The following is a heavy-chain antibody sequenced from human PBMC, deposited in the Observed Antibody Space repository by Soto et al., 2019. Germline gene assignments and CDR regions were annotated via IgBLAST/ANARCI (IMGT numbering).Heavy chain of an antibody. Sequence: SQTLSLTCAISGDSVSSNTAAWNWIRSSPSRGLEWLGRTYYRSNWRHDYAVSVKSRITVNPDTSKNHFSLRLNSVTPVDTAVYYCARGVAGSGFDLWGQGTLVTVSS. CDR1: GDSVSSNTAA. CDR3: ARGVAGSGFDL. V-gene: IGHV6-1*01. J-gene: IGHJ4*02. CDR2: TYYRSNWRH. D-gene: IGHD6-19*01.